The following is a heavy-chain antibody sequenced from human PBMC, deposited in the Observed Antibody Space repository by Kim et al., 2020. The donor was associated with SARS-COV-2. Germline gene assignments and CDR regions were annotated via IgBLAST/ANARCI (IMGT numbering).Heavy chain of an antibody. J-gene: IGHJ6*02. CDR2: IYPGDSDT. V-gene: IGHV5-51*01. Sequence: GESLKISCKGSGYSFTSYWIGWVRQMPGKGLEWMGIIYPGDSDTRYSPSFQGQVTISADKSISTAYLQWSSLKASDTAMYYCARQREDYGDSLYGMDVWGQGTTVTVSS. CDR1: GYSFTSYW. D-gene: IGHD4-17*01. CDR3: ARQREDYGDSLYGMDV.